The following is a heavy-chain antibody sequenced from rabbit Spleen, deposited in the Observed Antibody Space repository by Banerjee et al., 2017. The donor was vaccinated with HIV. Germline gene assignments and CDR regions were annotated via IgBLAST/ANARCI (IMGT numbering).Heavy chain of an antibody. D-gene: IGHD4-2*01. CDR2: IHTGDAST. CDR1: GFDLSSGYY. CDR3: ARNGGSPWLSGTYLHL. V-gene: IGHV1S45*01. Sequence: QEQLVESGGGLVKPGASLTLTCKASGFDLSSGYYMCWVRQAPGKGLEWIGCIHTGDASTYYASWAKGRFTISKTSSTTVTLQMTSLTAADTATYFCARNGGSPWLSGTYLHLWGPGTLVTVS. J-gene: IGHJ4*01.